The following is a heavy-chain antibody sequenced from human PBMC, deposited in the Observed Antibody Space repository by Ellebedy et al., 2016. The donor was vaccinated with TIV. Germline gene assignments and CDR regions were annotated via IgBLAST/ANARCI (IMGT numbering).Heavy chain of an antibody. CDR1: GFTLRSYS. CDR3: ARDPLGNYGDYVDY. Sequence: PGGSLRLSCAASGFTLRSYSMNWVRQAPGKGLEWVSYISSSSSTIYYADSVKGRFTISRDNAKNSLYLQMNSLRAEDTAVYYCARDPLGNYGDYVDYWGQGTLVTVSS. CDR2: ISSSSSTI. V-gene: IGHV3-48*01. D-gene: IGHD4-17*01. J-gene: IGHJ4*02.